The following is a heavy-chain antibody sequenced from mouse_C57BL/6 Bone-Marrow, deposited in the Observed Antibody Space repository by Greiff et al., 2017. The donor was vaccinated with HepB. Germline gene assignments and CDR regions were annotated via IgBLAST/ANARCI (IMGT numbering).Heavy chain of an antibody. CDR3: SRDVNGFAY. CDR1: GYTFTSYW. Sequence: QVQLQQPGAELVKPGASVKLSCKASGYTFTSYWMQWVKQRPGQGLEWIGEIDPSDSNTNYNQKFKGKATLTVYTSSSTAYMQLSSLTSEDSAVYYCSRDVNGFAYWGQGTLVTVSA. V-gene: IGHV1-50*01. J-gene: IGHJ3*01. CDR2: IDPSDSNT.